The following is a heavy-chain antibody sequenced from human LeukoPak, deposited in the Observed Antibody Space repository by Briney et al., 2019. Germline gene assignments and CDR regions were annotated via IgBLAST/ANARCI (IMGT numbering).Heavy chain of an antibody. V-gene: IGHV4-34*01. D-gene: IGHD1-14*01. Sequence: SETLSLTCAVYGGSFSGYYWSWIRQPPGKGLEWIGEINHSGSTNYNPSLKSRVTMSVDKSKNQFSLKLSSVTAADTAVYYCARDLSGSEDWAFDIWGQGTMVTVSS. CDR2: INHSGST. CDR3: ARDLSGSEDWAFDI. CDR1: GGSFSGYY. J-gene: IGHJ3*02.